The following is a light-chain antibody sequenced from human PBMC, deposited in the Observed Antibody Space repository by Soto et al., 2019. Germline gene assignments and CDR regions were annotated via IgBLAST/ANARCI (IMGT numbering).Light chain of an antibody. Sequence: PADRATLSFRASQSVRSSLVWYQQKPGQAPRLLIYDASNRATGIPARFSGSGSGTDFTLTISSLEPEDFAVYYCQQRSNWPPEITFGQGTLLAI. V-gene: IGKV3-11*01. CDR3: QQRSNWPPEIT. CDR1: QSVRSS. J-gene: IGKJ5*01. CDR2: DAS.